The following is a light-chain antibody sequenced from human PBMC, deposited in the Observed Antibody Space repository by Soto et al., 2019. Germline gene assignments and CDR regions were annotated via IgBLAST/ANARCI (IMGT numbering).Light chain of an antibody. CDR3: GSYASGSSEV. J-gene: IGLJ1*01. V-gene: IGLV2-14*01. CDR1: SSDVGGYNY. Sequence: QSVLTEPASVSGSPGQSITISCTGTSSDVGGYNYVSWYQQHPGKAPKLIIFDVSNRPSGVSDRFSGSKSGNTASLTISGLQAEDEADYYCGSYASGSSEVFGTGTKVTVL. CDR2: DVS.